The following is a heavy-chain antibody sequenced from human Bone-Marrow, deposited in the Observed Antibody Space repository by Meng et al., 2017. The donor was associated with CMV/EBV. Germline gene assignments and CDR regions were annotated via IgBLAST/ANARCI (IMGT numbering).Heavy chain of an antibody. V-gene: IGHV4-39*07. J-gene: IGHJ5*02. Sequence: WIRQPPGKGMEWIGSFYDGGSTFYNPSLESRVTISVDTSKSQFSLKLKSVTAADTAVYYCARDRAPAGPANWFDPWGQGTLVTVSS. D-gene: IGHD2-15*01. CDR3: ARDRAPAGPANWFDP. CDR2: FYDGGST.